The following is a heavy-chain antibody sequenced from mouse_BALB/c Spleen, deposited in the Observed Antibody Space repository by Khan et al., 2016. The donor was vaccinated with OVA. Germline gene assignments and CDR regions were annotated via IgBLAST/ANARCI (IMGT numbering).Heavy chain of an antibody. V-gene: IGHV6-6*02. CDR2: IRLKTNNYAT. J-gene: IGHJ3*01. Sequence: EVELVESGGGLVQPGESMKLSCVASGFTFSNFWMNWVRQSPEKGLEWVAEIRLKTNNYATPDAVSVRGRFTISRDDSKCSVYMQMNNTEAADTGIYYWSRPCGYYAWFAYWGQGTLVTVSA. CDR1: GFTFSNFW. CDR3: SRPCGYYAWFAY. D-gene: IGHD2-3*01.